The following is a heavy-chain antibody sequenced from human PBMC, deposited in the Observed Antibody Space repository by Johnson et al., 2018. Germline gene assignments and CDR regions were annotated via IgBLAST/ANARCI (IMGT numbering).Heavy chain of an antibody. Sequence: VQLVQSGGGLVQPGGSLRLSCVASGFSFSRSVMSWVRQAPGKGLEWVSTFDGGSGSTYYADSVKGRFTISRNSSKNTLYLQLNSLRGDDSAVYYCADRMAALGQKYFQDGGQGALVIVSS. CDR2: FDGGSGST. CDR1: GFSFSRSV. J-gene: IGHJ1*01. V-gene: IGHV3-23*04. CDR3: ADRMAALGQKYFQD. D-gene: IGHD5-24*01.